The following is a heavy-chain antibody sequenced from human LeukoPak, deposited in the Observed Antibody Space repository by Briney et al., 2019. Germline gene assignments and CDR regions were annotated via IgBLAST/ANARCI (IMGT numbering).Heavy chain of an antibody. V-gene: IGHV3-23*01. Sequence: GGSLRLSCAASGFSFGSYAMGWTRQAPGQGLEWVSAISGSGSHANYAESVKGRFTISRDNSKNTLYLQMHSLIAADTAVYYCARGSGYDFNYYYYGMDVWGQGTTVTVSS. D-gene: IGHD5-12*01. CDR1: GFSFGSYA. CDR2: ISGSGSHA. J-gene: IGHJ6*02. CDR3: ARGSGYDFNYYYYGMDV.